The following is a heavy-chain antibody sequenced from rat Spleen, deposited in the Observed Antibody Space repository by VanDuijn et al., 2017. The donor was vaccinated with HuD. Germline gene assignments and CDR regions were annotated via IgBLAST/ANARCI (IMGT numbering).Heavy chain of an antibody. CDR1: GFTFSNYG. CDR2: ISPSGGST. CDR3: TRDRGNNRVMDA. J-gene: IGHJ4*01. D-gene: IGHD4-5*01. Sequence: EVQLVESGGGLVQPGRSLKLSCAASGFTFSNYGMHWIRQAPTKGLEWVASISPSGGSTYYRDSVKGRFTISRDNAKSTLYLQMNSLRSEDTATYYCTRDRGNNRVMDAWGQGASVTVSS. V-gene: IGHV5-19*01.